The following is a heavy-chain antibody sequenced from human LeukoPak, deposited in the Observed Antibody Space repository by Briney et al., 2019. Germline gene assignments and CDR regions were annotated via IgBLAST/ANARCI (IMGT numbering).Heavy chain of an antibody. D-gene: IGHD6-13*01. V-gene: IGHV4-30-4*08. CDR2: IYYSGST. CDR3: AASAAAGTNWFDP. CDR1: GGSISSGGYY. Sequence: PSETLSLTCTVSGGSISSGGYYWSWIRQPPGKGLEWIGYIYYSGSTYYNPSLKSRVTISVDTSKSHFSLRLSSVTAADTAVYYCAASAAAGTNWFDPWGQGTLVTVSS. J-gene: IGHJ5*02.